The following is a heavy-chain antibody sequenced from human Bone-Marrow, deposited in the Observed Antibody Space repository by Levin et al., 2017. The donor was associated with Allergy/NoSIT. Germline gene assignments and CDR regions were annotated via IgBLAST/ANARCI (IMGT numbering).Heavy chain of an antibody. CDR1: GSSFTSQW. J-gene: IGHJ5*02. V-gene: IGHV5-51*01. CDR2: IFPADSDT. CDR3: ARAEDGSNDGDAFDP. Sequence: NPGGSLRLSCKASGSSFTSQWIAWVRQKPGKGLEWMGIIFPADSDTRYSPSFQGHVTISADFSISTAYLQWSSLKASDTAMYFCARAEDGSNDGDAFDPWGQGTLVTVSS. D-gene: IGHD6-13*01.